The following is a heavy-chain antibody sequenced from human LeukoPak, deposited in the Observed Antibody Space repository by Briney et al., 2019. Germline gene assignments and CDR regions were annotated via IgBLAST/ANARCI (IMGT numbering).Heavy chain of an antibody. V-gene: IGHV3-23*01. CDR3: AKYGGYYDSSGPGPVDY. D-gene: IGHD3-22*01. J-gene: IGHJ4*02. Sequence: GGSLRLSCAASGFTFSSYAMSWVRQAPGKGLEWVSAISGSGGSTYYADSVKGRFTISRDNSKNTLYLQMNSLRAEDTALYYCAKYGGYYDSSGPGPVDYWGQGTLVTVSS. CDR2: ISGSGGST. CDR1: GFTFSSYA.